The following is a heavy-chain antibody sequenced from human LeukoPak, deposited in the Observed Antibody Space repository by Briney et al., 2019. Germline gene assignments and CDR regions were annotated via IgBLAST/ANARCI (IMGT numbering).Heavy chain of an antibody. V-gene: IGHV1-24*01. Sequence: ASVKVSCKVSGYXLTELSMHWVRQTPGKGLEWMGGFDPEEGETVFAQKFQGRVTMTEDTSTDTAYMELSSLRSEDSAVYYCATDNILTGYSPKYWGQGTLVTVSS. CDR1: GYXLTELS. J-gene: IGHJ4*02. CDR3: ATDNILTGYSPKY. D-gene: IGHD3-9*01. CDR2: FDPEEGET.